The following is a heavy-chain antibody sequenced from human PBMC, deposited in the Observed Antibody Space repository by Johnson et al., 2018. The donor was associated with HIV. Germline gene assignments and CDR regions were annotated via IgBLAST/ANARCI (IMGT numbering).Heavy chain of an antibody. CDR3: TRESANSGRYSGAFDV. CDR2: ISSNGVRT. CDR1: GFTFSTYA. D-gene: IGHD1-26*01. V-gene: IGHV3-64*01. Sequence: VQLVESGGGLVQPGGSLRLSCAASGFTFSTYAMYWVRQAPGKGLEYVSGISSNGVRTYYANSVKDRFTVSRDSSNNTLYLQMGSLRDEDMAVYYCTRESANSGRYSGAFDVWGQGTMVIVSS. J-gene: IGHJ3*01.